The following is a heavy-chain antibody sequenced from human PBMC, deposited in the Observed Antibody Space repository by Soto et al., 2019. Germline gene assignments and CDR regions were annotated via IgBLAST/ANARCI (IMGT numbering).Heavy chain of an antibody. CDR2: IIPIFSTT. CDR1: GGTFSSYA. CDR3: ARGVSSSSEVWFDP. D-gene: IGHD6-6*01. Sequence: QVPLVQSGAEVKKPRSSVKVSCKTSGGTFSSYAINWVRQAPGQGLEWMGGIIPIFSTTNYAQKFQGRVTITADDSTSTAYMELLSLTSEDTAVYYCARGVSSSSEVWFDPWGQGTLVTVSS. J-gene: IGHJ5*02. V-gene: IGHV1-69*01.